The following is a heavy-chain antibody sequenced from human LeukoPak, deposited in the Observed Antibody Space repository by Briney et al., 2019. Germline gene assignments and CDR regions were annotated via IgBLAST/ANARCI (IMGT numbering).Heavy chain of an antibody. V-gene: IGHV4-34*01. CDR1: GGSFSGYY. J-gene: IGHJ5*02. D-gene: IGHD6-13*01. CDR3: ARGGISSSWYWCDP. CDR2: INHSGST. Sequence: SETLSLTCAVYGGSFSGYYWSWIRQPPGKGLEWIGEINHSGSTNYNPSLKSRVTISEDTIKNQFSLKQSSVTAADTGVYYCARGGISSSWYWCDPGGQGPRVTVSS.